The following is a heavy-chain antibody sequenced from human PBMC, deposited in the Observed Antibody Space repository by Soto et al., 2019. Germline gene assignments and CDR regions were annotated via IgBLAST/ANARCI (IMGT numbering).Heavy chain of an antibody. Sequence: ASVKVSCKASGGTFSTYVITWVRQAPGQGLEWMGGIIPIFGTPHYAQKFQGRASITADEYTSTAYMELSSLRSEDTAVYYCESSFTVPAAIGYWGQGTLVTVSS. CDR1: GGTFSTYV. J-gene: IGHJ4*02. D-gene: IGHD2-2*02. CDR2: IIPIFGTP. V-gene: IGHV1-69*13. CDR3: ESSFTVPAAIGY.